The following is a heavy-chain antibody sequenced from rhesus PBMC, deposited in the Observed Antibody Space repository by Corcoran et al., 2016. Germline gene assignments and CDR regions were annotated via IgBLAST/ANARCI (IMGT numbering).Heavy chain of an antibody. D-gene: IGHD4-23*01. V-gene: IGHV4S11*01. J-gene: IGHJ5-1*01. CDR1: GGSISSNY. Sequence: QVQLQESGPGLVKPLETLSLTCAVSGGSISSNYWSWIRQAPGKGLEWIGYTYGSGSSPNYTPPLTSRVTLSVDTSKNQLSLKLSSVTAADTAVYYCARNTVTTRFDVWGPGVLVTVSS. CDR2: TYGSGSSP. CDR3: ARNTVTTRFDV.